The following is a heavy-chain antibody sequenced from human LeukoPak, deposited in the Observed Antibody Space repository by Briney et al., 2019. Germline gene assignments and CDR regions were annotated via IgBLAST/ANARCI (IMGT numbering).Heavy chain of an antibody. V-gene: IGHV3-7*01. CDR1: GFIFSSYW. D-gene: IGHD3-22*01. J-gene: IGHJ4*02. Sequence: GGSLRLSCTASGFIFSSYWMSWVRQAPGKGLEWVANIKQDGSEIYYVDSVEGRFTISRDNAKDSLYLQMNSLTAEDTAVYYCARDRALYDSRGYYYTEDDYWGQGTLVTVSS. CDR2: IKQDGSEI. CDR3: ARDRALYDSRGYYYTEDDY.